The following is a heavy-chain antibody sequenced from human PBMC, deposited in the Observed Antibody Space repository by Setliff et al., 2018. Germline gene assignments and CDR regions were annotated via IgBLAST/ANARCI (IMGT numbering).Heavy chain of an antibody. J-gene: IGHJ2*01. CDR1: GVSFSSTTFY. Sequence: SETLSLTCNVSGVSFSSTTFYWAWIRQSPGKGLEWIGSVSFFGSAYYNPSLQSRGAISLDTSRNQFSLELSSVTAADTAVYYCVRGGSAWAWNYGLWGRGTLVTVSS. CDR2: VSFFGSA. D-gene: IGHD3-16*01. V-gene: IGHV4-39*07. CDR3: VRGGSAWAWNYGL.